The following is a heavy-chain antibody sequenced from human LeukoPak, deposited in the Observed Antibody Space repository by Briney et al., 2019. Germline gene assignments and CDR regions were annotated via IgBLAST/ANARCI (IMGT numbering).Heavy chain of an antibody. D-gene: IGHD6-19*01. J-gene: IGHJ4*02. V-gene: IGHV3-11*06. CDR1: GSTFSDYY. Sequence: GGSLRLSCAASGSTFSDYYMSWIRQAPGKGLEWVSYISSSSSYTNYADSVKGRFTISRDNAKNSLYLQMNSLRAEDTAVYYCATSSGWYTYYFDYWGQGTLVTVSS. CDR2: ISSSSSYT. CDR3: ATSSGWYTYYFDY.